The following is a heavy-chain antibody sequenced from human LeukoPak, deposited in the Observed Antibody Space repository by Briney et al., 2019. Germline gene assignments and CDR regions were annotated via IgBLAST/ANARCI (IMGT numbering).Heavy chain of an antibody. V-gene: IGHV6-1*01. CDR2: TYYRSKWYN. Sequence: SQTLSLTCAISGDSVSSNSAAWNWIRQSPSRGLEWLGRTYYRSKWYNDYAVSVKSRITINPDTSKNQFSLQLNSVTPEDTAVYYCARGRFSRGYSYGYYYYGMDVWGQGTTVTVSS. D-gene: IGHD5-18*01. CDR1: GDSVSSNSAA. CDR3: ARGRFSRGYSYGYYYYGMDV. J-gene: IGHJ6*02.